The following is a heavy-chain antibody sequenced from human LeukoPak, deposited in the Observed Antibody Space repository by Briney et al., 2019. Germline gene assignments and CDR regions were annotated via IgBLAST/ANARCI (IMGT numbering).Heavy chain of an antibody. Sequence: GGSLRLSCAASGFTFSSYGMHWVRQAPGKGLEWVAVISYDGSNKYYADSVKGRFTISRDNSKNTLYLQMNSLRAEDTAVYYCAILVYRAFDIWGQGTMVTVSS. CDR3: AILVYRAFDI. CDR2: ISYDGSNK. V-gene: IGHV3-30*03. CDR1: GFTFSSYG. J-gene: IGHJ3*02. D-gene: IGHD2-8*01.